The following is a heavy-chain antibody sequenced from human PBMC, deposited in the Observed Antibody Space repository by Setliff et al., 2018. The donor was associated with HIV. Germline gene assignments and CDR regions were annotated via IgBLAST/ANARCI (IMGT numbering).Heavy chain of an antibody. D-gene: IGHD1-7*01. CDR2: ISPNGNEK. Sequence: PGGSLRLSCTASGFTFSQSWMSWLRQAPGKGLEWVANISPNGNEKYSVDSVKGRFTTSRDNAKNSLYLQMNSLRAEDTAVYYCAKVALELKGDFCYMSVWGKGTTVTVSS. J-gene: IGHJ6*04. V-gene: IGHV3-7*01. CDR1: GFTFSQSW. CDR3: AKVALELKGDFCYMSV.